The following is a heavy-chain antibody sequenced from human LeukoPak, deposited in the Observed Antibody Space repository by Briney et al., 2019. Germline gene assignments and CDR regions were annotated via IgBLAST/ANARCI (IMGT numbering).Heavy chain of an antibody. D-gene: IGHD5-24*01. V-gene: IGHV1-2*02. CDR3: ARLNAEGDGYNPYYYYYMDV. J-gene: IGHJ6*03. CDR2: INPNSGGT. Sequence: ASVKVSCKASGYIFTGFYIHWVRQAPGQGLEWMGWINPNSGGTNYAQKFQGRVTMTRDTSISTASMELSSLRSDDTAVYYCARLNAEGDGYNPYYYYYMDVWGKGISVTVSS. CDR1: GYIFTGFY.